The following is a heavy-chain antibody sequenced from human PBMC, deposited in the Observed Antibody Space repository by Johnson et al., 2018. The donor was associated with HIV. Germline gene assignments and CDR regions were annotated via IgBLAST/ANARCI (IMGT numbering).Heavy chain of an antibody. CDR1: GFTFSSYA. CDR3: ARASAVFDAFDI. V-gene: IGHV3-66*02. D-gene: IGHD1-14*01. Sequence: VQLVESGGGVVQPGRSLRLSCAASGFTFSSYAMHWVRQAPWKGLEWVSVIYSGGSTYYADSVKGRFTISRDNSKNTLYLQMNSLRAEDKAVYYCARASAVFDAFDIWGQGTMVTVSS. J-gene: IGHJ3*02. CDR2: IYSGGST.